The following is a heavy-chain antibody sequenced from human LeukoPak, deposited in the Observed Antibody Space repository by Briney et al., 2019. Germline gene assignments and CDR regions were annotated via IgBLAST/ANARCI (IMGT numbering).Heavy chain of an antibody. J-gene: IGHJ4*02. CDR2: IYPGDSDT. D-gene: IGHD3-9*01. CDR3: ARRYYDILTGYLYYFDY. Sequence: GESLKISCKGSGYSFTSYWIGWVRQMPGKGLEWMGIIYPGDSDTRYSPSFQGQVTISADKSISTAYLQWSSLKASDTTMYYCARRYYDILTGYLYYFDYWGQGTLVTVSS. V-gene: IGHV5-51*01. CDR1: GYSFTSYW.